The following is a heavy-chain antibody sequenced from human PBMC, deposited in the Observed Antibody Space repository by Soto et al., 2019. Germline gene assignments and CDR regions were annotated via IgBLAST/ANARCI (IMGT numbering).Heavy chain of an antibody. V-gene: IGHV3-21*01. Sequence: PGGSLRLSCAASGFTFSSYSMNWVRQAPGKGLEWVSFISSSSSYIYYADSVKGRFTISRDNAKNSLYLQMNSLRAEDMAVYYCARDRCEVGYCSGGSWWWFDPWGQGTLVTVSS. CDR3: ARDRCEVGYCSGGSWWWFDP. CDR1: GFTFSSYS. D-gene: IGHD2-15*01. J-gene: IGHJ5*02. CDR2: ISSSSSYI.